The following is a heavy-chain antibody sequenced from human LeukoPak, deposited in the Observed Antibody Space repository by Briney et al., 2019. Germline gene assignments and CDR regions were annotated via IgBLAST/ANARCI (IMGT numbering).Heavy chain of an antibody. J-gene: IGHJ5*02. CDR1: GFTSSSYW. V-gene: IGHV3-74*01. CDR3: VRGRGSYGWFDP. D-gene: IGHD3-10*01. CDR2: ISGDGTAR. Sequence: GGSLRLSCAASGFTSSSYWMHWVRQAPGKGLVWVSRISGDGTARNYADSVKGRFTISRDDAKNTVDLQMNSLRGEDTAVYYCVRGRGSYGWFDPWGQGTLVTVSS.